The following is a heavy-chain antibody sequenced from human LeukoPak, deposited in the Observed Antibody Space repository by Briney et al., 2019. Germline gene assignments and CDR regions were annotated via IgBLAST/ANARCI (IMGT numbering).Heavy chain of an antibody. CDR3: AGPIVVVPAAIIPQGY. V-gene: IGHV4-34*08. Sequence: SGSLRLSCAASGFTFSDNFRDWIRQPPGKGLEWSGEINHSGSTNYNPSLKSRVTISVDTSKNQFSLTLSSVTAADTAVYYCAGPIVVVPAAIIPQGYWGQGTLVTVSS. D-gene: IGHD2-2*02. CDR1: GFTFSDNF. CDR2: INHSGST. J-gene: IGHJ4*02.